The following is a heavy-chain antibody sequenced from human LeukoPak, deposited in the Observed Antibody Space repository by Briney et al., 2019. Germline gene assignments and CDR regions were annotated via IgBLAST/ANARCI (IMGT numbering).Heavy chain of an antibody. CDR2: IYYSGST. CDR3: ARIWSGPEKRADY. D-gene: IGHD3-3*01. Sequence: SETLSLTCTVSGGSISSSSYYWGWLRQPPGKGLEWIGSIYYSGSTYYNPSLKSRVTISVDTSKNQFSLKLSSVTAADTAVYYCARIWSGPEKRADYWGQGTLVTVSS. CDR1: GGSISSSSYY. J-gene: IGHJ4*02. V-gene: IGHV4-39*01.